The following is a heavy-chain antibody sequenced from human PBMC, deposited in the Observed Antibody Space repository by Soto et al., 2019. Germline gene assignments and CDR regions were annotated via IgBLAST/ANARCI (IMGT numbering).Heavy chain of an antibody. V-gene: IGHV1-24*01. CDR3: AAATAGGSYFDY. CDR1: GYTLTELS. J-gene: IGHJ4*02. CDR2: FDPEDGET. Sequence: ASVKVSCKVSGYTLTELSMHWVRQAPGKGLEWMGGFDPEDGETIYAQKFQGRVTMTRDTSTDTAYMELSSLRSEDRAVFYCAAATAGGSYFDYWGQGTLVTVSS. D-gene: IGHD1-26*01.